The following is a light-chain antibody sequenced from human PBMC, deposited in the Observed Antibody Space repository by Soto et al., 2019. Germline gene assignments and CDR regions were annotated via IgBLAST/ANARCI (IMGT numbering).Light chain of an antibody. CDR3: QQNYSPPQA. CDR2: WAS. V-gene: IGKV4-1*01. J-gene: IGKJ2*01. CDR1: QSVLYSSNKKNY. Sequence: DIVMTQSPDSLAVSLGERATINCKSSQSVLYSSNKKNYLAWYKQKPGQPPKLLIYWASTRESGVPDRFSGSGSGTDSPLTSSLQQAEDVAVYYCQQNYSPPQAFGQGTKLEIK.